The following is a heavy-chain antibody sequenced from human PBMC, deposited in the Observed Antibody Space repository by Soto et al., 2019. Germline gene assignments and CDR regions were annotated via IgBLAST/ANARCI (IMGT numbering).Heavy chain of an antibody. D-gene: IGHD3-16*01. CDR3: ARVGSLPHYYYYYMDV. CDR2: ISSSSSTI. CDR1: GFTFSSYS. J-gene: IGHJ6*03. Sequence: GGSLRLSCAASGFTFSSYSMNWVRQAPGKGLEWVSYISSSSSTIYYADSVKGRFTISRDNAKNSLYLQMNSLRAEDTAVYYCARVGSLPHYYYYYMDVWGKGTTVTVSS. V-gene: IGHV3-48*01.